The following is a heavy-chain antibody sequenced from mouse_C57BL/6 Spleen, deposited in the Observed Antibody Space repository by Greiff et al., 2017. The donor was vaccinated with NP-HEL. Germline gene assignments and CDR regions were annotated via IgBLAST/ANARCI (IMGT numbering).Heavy chain of an antibody. J-gene: IGHJ4*01. CDR2: IDPETGGT. CDR1: GYTFTDYE. V-gene: IGHV1-15*01. Sequence: QVQLQQSGAELVRPGASVTLSCKASGYTFTDYEMHWVKQTPVHGLEWIGAIDPETGGTDYNQKFKGKAILTADKSSSTAYMELRSLTSEDSAVYYCTDRTGTGLGDYWGQGTSVTVSS. D-gene: IGHD4-1*01. CDR3: TDRTGTGLGDY.